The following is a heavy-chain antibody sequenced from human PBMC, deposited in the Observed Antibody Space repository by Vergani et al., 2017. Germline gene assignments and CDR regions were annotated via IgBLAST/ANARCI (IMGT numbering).Heavy chain of an antibody. CDR2: IIPIFGTA. J-gene: IGHJ4*02. D-gene: IGHD2-21*01. Sequence: QVQLVQSGAEVKKPGSSVKVSCKASGGTFSSYAISWVRQAPGQGLEWMGGIIPIFGTANYAQKFQGRVTITADESTSTAYRELSSLSSEDTAVYYCARWAALAYCGGDCSGFDYWGQGTLVTVSS. V-gene: IGHV1-69*12. CDR1: GGTFSSYA. CDR3: ARWAALAYCGGDCSGFDY.